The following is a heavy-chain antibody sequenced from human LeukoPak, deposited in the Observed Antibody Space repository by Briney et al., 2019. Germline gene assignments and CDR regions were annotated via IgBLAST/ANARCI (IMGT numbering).Heavy chain of an antibody. CDR3: VISGYSSGWYYFDY. J-gene: IGHJ4*02. CDR2: ISYDGSNK. Sequence: GGSLRLSCAASGFTFSSYGMHWVRQAPGKGLEWVAVISYDGSNKYYADSVKGRFTISRDNSKNTLYLQMNSLRAKDTAVYYCVISGYSSGWYYFDYWGQGTLVTVSS. V-gene: IGHV3-30*03. D-gene: IGHD6-19*01. CDR1: GFTFSSYG.